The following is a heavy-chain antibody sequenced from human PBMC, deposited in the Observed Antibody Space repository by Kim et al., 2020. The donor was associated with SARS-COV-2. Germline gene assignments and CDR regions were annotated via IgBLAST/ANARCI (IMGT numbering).Heavy chain of an antibody. J-gene: IGHJ4*02. V-gene: IGHV3-23*03. Sequence: GGSLRLSCAASGFTFSRYGMVWVRQAPGKGLEWVSLIFAGGSSTYSADSVTGRFTISRDDSKNTLYLQMNSLRAEDTAVYYCAKWGAVPAYDYWGQGTL. CDR2: IFAGGSST. CDR3: AKWGAVPAYDY. CDR1: GFTFSRYG. D-gene: IGHD6-19*01.